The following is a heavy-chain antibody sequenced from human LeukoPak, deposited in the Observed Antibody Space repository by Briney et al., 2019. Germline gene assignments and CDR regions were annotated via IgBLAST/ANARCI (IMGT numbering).Heavy chain of an antibody. CDR2: ISSDSRTI. Sequence: GGSLRLSCAASGFTFGSYSMNWVRQAPGKGLEWVSYISSDSRTIYYADSVKGRFTISRDNAKNSLYLQMNSLRAEDTAVYYCARKDCSGGSCYRAYYYYGMDVWGQGTTVTVSS. CDR3: ARKDCSGGSCYRAYYYYGMDV. V-gene: IGHV3-48*04. D-gene: IGHD2-15*01. CDR1: GFTFGSYS. J-gene: IGHJ6*02.